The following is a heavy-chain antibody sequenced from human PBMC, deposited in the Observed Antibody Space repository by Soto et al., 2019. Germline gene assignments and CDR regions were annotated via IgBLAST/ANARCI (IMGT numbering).Heavy chain of an antibody. D-gene: IGHD1-20*01. CDR1: GFSFSDHY. Sequence: EVQVVESGGGLVQPGGSLRLSCAASGFSFSDHYMDWVRQAPGKGLEWIGRNRNKAQGYSTEYAASVKGRFTVSRDDSKNTAYLQMNSLETEDTAMYYCARVVRITGTTFFDYWGQGALVTVSS. V-gene: IGHV3-72*01. CDR2: NRNKAQGYST. CDR3: ARVVRITGTTFFDY. J-gene: IGHJ4*02.